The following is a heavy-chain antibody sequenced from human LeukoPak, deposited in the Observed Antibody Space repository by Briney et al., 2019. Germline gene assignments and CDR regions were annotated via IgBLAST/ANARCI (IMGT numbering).Heavy chain of an antibody. D-gene: IGHD2-15*01. CDR3: ARERIFDY. CDR1: GGSISSGGYY. J-gene: IGHJ4*02. Sequence: PSETLSLTCTVSGGSISSGGYYWSWIRQPPGKGLEWIGYIYHSGSTYYNPSLKSRVTISVDRSKNQFSLKLSSVTAADTAVYYCARERIFDYWGQGTLVTVSS. CDR2: IYHSGST. V-gene: IGHV4-30-2*01.